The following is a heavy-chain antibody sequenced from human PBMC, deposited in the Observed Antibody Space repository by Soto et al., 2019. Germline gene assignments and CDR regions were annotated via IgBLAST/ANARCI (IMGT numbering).Heavy chain of an antibody. Sequence: EGSLSLSCEASGFTFRTFRLHWVRQAPGEGLVWVSRMNPEETTTNYADSVRGRFTISRDSVKNTLYLQMNILIPEDTAVHDCGKGGLEPFEFWCQGTLVTVSA. D-gene: IGHD1-1*01. V-gene: IGHV3-74*01. CDR3: GKGGLEPFEF. CDR2: MNPEETTT. J-gene: IGHJ4*02. CDR1: GFTFRTFR.